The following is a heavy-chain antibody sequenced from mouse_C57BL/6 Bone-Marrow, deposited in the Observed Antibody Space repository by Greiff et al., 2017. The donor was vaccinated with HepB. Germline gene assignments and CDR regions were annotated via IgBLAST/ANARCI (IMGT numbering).Heavy chain of an antibody. Sequence: VQLQQSGPELVKPGASVKISCKASGYAFSSSWMNWVKQRPGKGLEWIGRIYPGDGDTNYNGKFKGKATLTADKSSSTAYMQLSSLTSEDSAVYFCARRHVDYWGQGTSVTVSS. CDR2: IYPGDGDT. J-gene: IGHJ4*01. CDR3: ARRHVDY. V-gene: IGHV1-82*01. CDR1: GYAFSSSW.